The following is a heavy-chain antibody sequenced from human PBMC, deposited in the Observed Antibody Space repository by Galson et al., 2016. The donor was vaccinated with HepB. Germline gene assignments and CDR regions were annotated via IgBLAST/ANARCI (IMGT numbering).Heavy chain of an antibody. D-gene: IGHD4-23*01. CDR1: GYTFTNYS. CDR2: ISAYNGNT. V-gene: IGHV1-18*01. CDR3: ARTVAVTRDY. Sequence: SVKVSCKASGYTFTNYSITWVRQAPGQGLEWMGWISAYNGNTNYPQKFQDRVTLTTDTSTSTAYMELRSLRSDDTAVYYCARTVAVTRDYWGQGTLVTVSS. J-gene: IGHJ4*02.